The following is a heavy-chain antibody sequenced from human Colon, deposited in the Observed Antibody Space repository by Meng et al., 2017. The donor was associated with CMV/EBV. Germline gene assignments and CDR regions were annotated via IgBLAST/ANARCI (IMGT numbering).Heavy chain of an antibody. V-gene: IGHV3-23*03. Sequence: SCAASGFTFNNYAMSWVRQAPGKGLEWVSLIYSGGSNTYYADSVKGRFTISRDNSKNTLYLQMNSLRAEDTAVYYCAKEGLAARPFDYWGQGTLVTVSS. D-gene: IGHD6-6*01. CDR2: IYSGGSNT. J-gene: IGHJ4*02. CDR1: GFTFNNYA. CDR3: AKEGLAARPFDY.